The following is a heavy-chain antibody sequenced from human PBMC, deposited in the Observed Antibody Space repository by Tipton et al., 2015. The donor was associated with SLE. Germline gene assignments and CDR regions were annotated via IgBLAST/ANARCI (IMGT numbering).Heavy chain of an antibody. J-gene: IGHJ6*03. CDR3: AREVEGYSSDWYYYYYMDV. V-gene: IGHV4-34*01. CDR1: GGSFSGYS. CDR2: INHSGST. Sequence: TLSLTCAVYGGSFSGYSWSWIRQPPGKGLEWIGEINHSGSTNYNPSLKSRVTISVDTSKNQFSLQLSSVTAADTAVYYCAREVEGYSSDWYYYYYMDVWGKGTTVTVSS. D-gene: IGHD6-19*01.